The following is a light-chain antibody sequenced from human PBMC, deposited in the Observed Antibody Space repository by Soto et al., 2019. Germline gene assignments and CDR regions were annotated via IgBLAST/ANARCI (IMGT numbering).Light chain of an antibody. V-gene: IGKV1-6*01. CDR1: QFIRTD. J-gene: IGKJ4*01. CDR3: LQDYSYPLT. Sequence: AIQMTQSPSSLSASVGDRVTITCRATQFIRTDLAWYQQKPGKAPKLLIFAASSLQSGAPSRFSGSGSGTDFTLTISSLQPEDFATYYCLQDYSYPLTFGGGTKVEIK. CDR2: AAS.